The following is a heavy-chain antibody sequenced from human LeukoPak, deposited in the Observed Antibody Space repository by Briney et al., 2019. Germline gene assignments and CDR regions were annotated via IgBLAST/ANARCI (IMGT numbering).Heavy chain of an antibody. CDR1: GGSFSGYY. Sequence: PSETLSLTCAVYGGSFSGYYWSWLRQPPGKGLEWIGEINHSGSTNYNTSLKSRVTISVDSSKNQFSLKLSSVTAADTAVYYCARGRHSDFWSGYYTGNWFDPWGQGTLVTVSS. CDR2: INHSGST. J-gene: IGHJ5*02. CDR3: ARGRHSDFWSGYYTGNWFDP. V-gene: IGHV4-34*01. D-gene: IGHD3-3*01.